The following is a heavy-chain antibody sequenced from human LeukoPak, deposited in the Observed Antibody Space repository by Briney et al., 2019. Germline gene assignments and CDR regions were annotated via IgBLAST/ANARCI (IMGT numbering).Heavy chain of an antibody. CDR2: FDPEDGET. CDR1: GYTLTELS. V-gene: IGHV1-24*01. Sequence: EASVKVSCKVSGYTLTELSMHWVRQAPGKGLEWMGGFDPEDGETIYAQKFQGRVTMTEDTSTDTAYMELSSLRSEDTAVYYCATQSSGLRDAFDIWGQGTMVTVSS. CDR3: ATQSSGLRDAFDI. J-gene: IGHJ3*02. D-gene: IGHD1-26*01.